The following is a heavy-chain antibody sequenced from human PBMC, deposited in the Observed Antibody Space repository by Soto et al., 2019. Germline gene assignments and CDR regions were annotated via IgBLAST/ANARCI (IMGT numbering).Heavy chain of an antibody. CDR3: ASPLTYYYGSGSQPYYYYGMDV. CDR1: GYTFTGYY. CDR2: ISANNGNT. Sequence: ASVKVSCKASGYTFTGYYMHWVRQAPGQGLEWMGWISANNGNTNYAQKLQGRVTMTTDTSTSTAYMELSSLRSEDTAVYYCASPLTYYYGSGSQPYYYYGMDVWGQGTTVTVSS. V-gene: IGHV1-18*04. J-gene: IGHJ6*02. D-gene: IGHD3-10*01.